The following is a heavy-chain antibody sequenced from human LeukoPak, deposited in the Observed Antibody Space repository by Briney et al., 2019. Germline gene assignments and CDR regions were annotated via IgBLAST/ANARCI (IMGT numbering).Heavy chain of an antibody. J-gene: IGHJ4*02. Sequence: GGSLRLSCAASGFTFDDYGMSWVRQAPGKGLEWVSSISSSSSYIYYADSVKGRFTISRDNAKNSLYLQMNSLRAEDTAVYYCARDVSVVVLSSTPTQIDYWGQGTLVTVSS. CDR3: ARDVSVVVLSSTPTQIDY. D-gene: IGHD3-22*01. V-gene: IGHV3-21*01. CDR1: GFTFDDYG. CDR2: ISSSSSYI.